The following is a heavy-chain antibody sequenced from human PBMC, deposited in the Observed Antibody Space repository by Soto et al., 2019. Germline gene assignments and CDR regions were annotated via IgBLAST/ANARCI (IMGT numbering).Heavy chain of an antibody. J-gene: IGHJ5*02. V-gene: IGHV4-59*01. CDR1: GGSIGAYY. Sequence: QVRLQESGPGLVKPSETLFLTCTVSGGSIGAYYWTWIRQPPGMGLEWIGFIYSSGTTYNPSLKSRVIISVDASKNQFSLNLTSVTAVDAAVYFFARSGLRLGDVEFDPWGPGILVTVSS. CDR2: IYSSGT. D-gene: IGHD3-16*01. CDR3: ARSGLRLGDVEFDP.